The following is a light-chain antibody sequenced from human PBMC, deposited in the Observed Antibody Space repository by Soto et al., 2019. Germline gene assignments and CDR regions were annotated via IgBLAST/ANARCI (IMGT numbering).Light chain of an antibody. J-gene: IGLJ2*01. CDR1: SSNIGSNT. CDR2: VNH. CDR3: AACADSLNAVV. Sequence: QSVLTQPPSASETPGQTVTISCSGSSSNIGSNTVNWYQQVPGTAPNLLMYVNHYRPSGVPGRFSGSKSGTSASLAISGLQAEDEGDYFCAACADSLNAVVFGGGTKLTVL. V-gene: IGLV1-44*01.